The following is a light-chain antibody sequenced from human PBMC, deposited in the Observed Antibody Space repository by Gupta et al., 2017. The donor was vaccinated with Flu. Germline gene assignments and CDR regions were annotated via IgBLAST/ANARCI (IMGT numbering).Light chain of an antibody. CDR1: ALPKQF. Sequence: SSELTQPPSLSVSPGQTARITCSGDALPKQFVYWYQQKPGQAPVLVIYKDSERPTGIPERFSGSTPGTTVTLTINGVQAEDEADYYCQSADITETYVVFGGGTKVTVL. CDR3: QSADITETYVV. J-gene: IGLJ2*01. V-gene: IGLV3-25*03. CDR2: KDS.